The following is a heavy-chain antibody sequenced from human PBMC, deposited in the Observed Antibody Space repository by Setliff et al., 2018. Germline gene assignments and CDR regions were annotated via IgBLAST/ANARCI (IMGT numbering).Heavy chain of an antibody. Sequence: SSETLSLTCTVSGGSISSYYWSWIRQSPGKGLEWIGYIYYSGSTNYNPSLKSRVTISVDTSKNQFSLKLSSVTAADTAVYYCARASGWYYFDYWGQGTLVTVSS. D-gene: IGHD6-19*01. V-gene: IGHV4-59*01. J-gene: IGHJ4*02. CDR3: ARASGWYYFDY. CDR1: GGSISSYY. CDR2: IYYSGST.